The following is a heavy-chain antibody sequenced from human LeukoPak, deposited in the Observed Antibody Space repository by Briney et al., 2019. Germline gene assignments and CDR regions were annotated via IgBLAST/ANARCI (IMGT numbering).Heavy chain of an antibody. CDR2: FDPEDGET. CDR3: ATGSGVWLVVPFEY. Sequence: ASVKVSCKVSGYTLTELSMHWVRQAPGKGREWMGGFDPEDGETIYVQKFQGRATMTQDTSTEQAYIEPSNPRSEDTAVYYCATGSGVWLVVPFEYWGQGTLVTVSS. V-gene: IGHV1-24*01. J-gene: IGHJ4*02. CDR1: GYTLTELS. D-gene: IGHD6-19*01.